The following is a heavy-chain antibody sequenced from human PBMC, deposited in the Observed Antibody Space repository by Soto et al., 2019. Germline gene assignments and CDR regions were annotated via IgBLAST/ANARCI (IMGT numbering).Heavy chain of an antibody. CDR3: ARGSERAYFDY. V-gene: IGHV3-53*01. J-gene: IGHJ4*02. CDR2: IYSGVTT. CDR1: EFIVSSNY. D-gene: IGHD1-1*01. Sequence: HPGGSLRLSSVASEFIVSSNYMSWVRQAPGKGLEWVSLIYSGVTTYYADSVKGRFTISRDSSKNTVNLQMNSLRAEDTAVYYCARGSERAYFDYWGQGTLVTVSS.